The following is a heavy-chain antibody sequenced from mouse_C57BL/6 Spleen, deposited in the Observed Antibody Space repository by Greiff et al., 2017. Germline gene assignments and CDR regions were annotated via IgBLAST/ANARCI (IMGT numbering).Heavy chain of an antibody. CDR2: ISDGGSYT. CDR3: ARDFPYYYGSSPWFAY. J-gene: IGHJ3*01. Sequence: EVKLVESGGGLVKPGGSLKLSCAASGFTFSSYAMSWVRQTPEKRLEWVATISDGGSYTYYPDNVKGRFTISRDNAKNNLYLQMSHLKSEDTAMXYCARDFPYYYGSSPWFAYWGQGTLVTVSA. D-gene: IGHD1-1*01. V-gene: IGHV5-4*01. CDR1: GFTFSSYA.